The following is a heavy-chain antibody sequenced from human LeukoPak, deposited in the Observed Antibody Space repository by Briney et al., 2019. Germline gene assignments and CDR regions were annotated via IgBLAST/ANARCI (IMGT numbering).Heavy chain of an antibody. V-gene: IGHV3-23*01. Sequence: GGSLRLSCAASGFTFSDYYMSWIRQAPGKGLEWVSAISGSGGSTYYADSVKGRFTISRDNSKNTLYLQMNSLRAEDTAVYYCAKGHYDSSGYYRYYFDYWGQGTLVTVSS. J-gene: IGHJ4*02. CDR3: AKGHYDSSGYYRYYFDY. CDR1: GFTFSDYY. D-gene: IGHD3-22*01. CDR2: ISGSGGST.